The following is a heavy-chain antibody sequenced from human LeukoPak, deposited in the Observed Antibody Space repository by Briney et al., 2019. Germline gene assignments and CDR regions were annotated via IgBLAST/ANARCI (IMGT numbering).Heavy chain of an antibody. CDR1: GFIVSTKY. V-gene: IGHV3-53*01. CDR3: ARGYDRTGFY. CDR2: IYSGGTT. J-gene: IGHJ4*02. Sequence: GGSLRLSCAASGFIVSTKYMSWVRQAPGKGLEWVSRIYSGGTTYYADSVKGRFTISRDNSKNTLYLQMNSLRPEDTAVYYCARGYDRTGFYWGQGTLVTVSS. D-gene: IGHD3-22*01.